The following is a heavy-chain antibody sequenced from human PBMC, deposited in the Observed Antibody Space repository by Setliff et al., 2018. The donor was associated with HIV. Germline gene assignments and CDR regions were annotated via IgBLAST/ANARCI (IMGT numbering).Heavy chain of an antibody. J-gene: IGHJ4*02. CDR3: ARGFSSAFFHEFFDY. CDR2: VYNSGST. CDR1: GDSMNDYY. V-gene: IGHV4-4*07. Sequence: SETLSLTCTVSGDSMNDYYWSWIRQTAGKGLEWIGRVYNSGSTNYNPSFMSQVSISVDTSKSQFSLKLRSVTAADTAVYFCARGFSSAFFHEFFDYWGQGTLVTVSS. D-gene: IGHD3-22*01.